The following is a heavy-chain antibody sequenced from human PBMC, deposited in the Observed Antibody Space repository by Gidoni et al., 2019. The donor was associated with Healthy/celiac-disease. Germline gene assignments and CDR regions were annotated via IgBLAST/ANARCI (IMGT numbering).Heavy chain of an antibody. J-gene: IGHJ2*01. CDR1: GFTFSSYL. CDR2: IKQDGSEK. CDR3: AREKEYWYFDL. Sequence: LVQPGGPLRLSCAASGFTFSSYLMSWVRQAPGKGLEWVANIKQDGSEKYYVDSVKGRFTISRDNAKNSLYLQMNSLRAEDTAVYYCAREKEYWYFDLWGRGTLVTVSS. V-gene: IGHV3-7*01.